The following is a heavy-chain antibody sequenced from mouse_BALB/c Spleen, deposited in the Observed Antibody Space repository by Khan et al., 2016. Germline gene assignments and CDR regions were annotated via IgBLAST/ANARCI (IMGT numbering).Heavy chain of an antibody. CDR3: ARRPLGRWYFDY. CDR1: GYTFTSYW. CDR2: INPSTGYT. J-gene: IGHJ2*01. V-gene: IGHV1-7*01. D-gene: IGHD4-1*01. Sequence: QVQLQQSGAELAKPGASVKMSCKASGYTFTSYWMHWVKQRPGQGLEWIGYINPSTGYTEYNQKFKDKATLTADKSSSTAYMQLSSLTSEDSAVYYCARRPLGRWYFDYWGQGTTLTVSS.